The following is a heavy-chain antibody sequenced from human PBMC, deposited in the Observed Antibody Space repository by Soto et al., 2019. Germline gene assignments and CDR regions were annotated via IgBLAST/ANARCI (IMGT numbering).Heavy chain of an antibody. CDR3: ERGSGQHSYFDS. V-gene: IGHV4-34*01. J-gene: IGHJ4*02. D-gene: IGHD3-10*01. CDR2: INHSGST. CDR1: GGSFSGYY. Sequence: SETLSLTCAVYGGSFSGYYWSWIRQPPGKGLEWIGEINHSGSTNYNPSLKSRVTISVDTSKNQFSLKLSSVTAADTAVYYCERGSGQHSYFDSWGQEPLLTVPS.